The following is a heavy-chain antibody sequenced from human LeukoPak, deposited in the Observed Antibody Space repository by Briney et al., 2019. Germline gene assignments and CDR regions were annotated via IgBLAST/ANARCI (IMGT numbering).Heavy chain of an antibody. CDR2: IWYDGSNK. J-gene: IGHJ4*02. CDR1: GFTFSSYG. Sequence: WRSLRLSSAASGFTFSSYGMHWVRQAPGKGLEWVAVIWYDGSNKYYADSVKGRFTISRDNSKNTLYLQMNSLRAEDTAVYYCASAQGIAAAGDYWGQGTLVTVSS. V-gene: IGHV3-33*01. CDR3: ASAQGIAAAGDY. D-gene: IGHD6-13*01.